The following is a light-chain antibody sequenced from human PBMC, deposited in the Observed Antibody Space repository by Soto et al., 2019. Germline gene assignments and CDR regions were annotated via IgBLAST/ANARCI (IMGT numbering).Light chain of an antibody. CDR1: SSDVGSYNF. CDR3: CSYAGSSTWV. V-gene: IGLV2-23*01. CDR2: EGS. J-gene: IGLJ1*01. Sequence: QSVLTRPASVSGSPGQSITISCTGTSSDVGSYNFVSWYQQHPGKAPKLMIYEGSKRPSGVSNRFSGSKSGNTASLTISALQAEYAAYYYSCSYAGSSTWVFGPGTKLTVL.